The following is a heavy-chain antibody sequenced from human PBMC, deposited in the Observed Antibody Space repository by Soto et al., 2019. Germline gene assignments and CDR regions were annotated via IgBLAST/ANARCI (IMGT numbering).Heavy chain of an antibody. CDR3: AKTGFGRYCSSTSGVPFDY. J-gene: IGHJ4*02. D-gene: IGHD2-2*01. V-gene: IGHV3-23*01. CDR1: GFTFTTYA. CDR2: ISGSGGST. Sequence: EVQVLESGGGLVQPGGSLRLSCVASGFTFTTYAMTWVRQAPGKGLEWVSIISGSGGSTHYADSVKGRFIISRDNSKNTLYLQMNGLRAEDTAVYYCAKTGFGRYCSSTSGVPFDYWGQGTLVTVSS.